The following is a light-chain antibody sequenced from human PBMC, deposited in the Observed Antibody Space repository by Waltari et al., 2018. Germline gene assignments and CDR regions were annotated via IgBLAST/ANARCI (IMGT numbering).Light chain of an antibody. CDR2: GAS. J-gene: IGKJ3*01. Sequence: ETVMTRSPATLSVSPGERATLSCRASQSVSSNLAWYQQTPGQAPRLLIYGASTRATGIPARFTGSGSVTEFTLTISSLQSEDFAVYYCQQYNNWPLSFGPGTKVDIK. CDR3: QQYNNWPLS. CDR1: QSVSSN. V-gene: IGKV3-15*01.